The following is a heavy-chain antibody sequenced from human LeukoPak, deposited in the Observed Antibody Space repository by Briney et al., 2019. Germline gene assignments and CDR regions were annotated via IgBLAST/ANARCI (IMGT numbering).Heavy chain of an antibody. Sequence: SETLSLTCTVSGGSISSYYWSWIRQPPGKGLEWIGSIYYSGSTYYNPSLKSRVTISVDTSKTQFSLKLSSVTAADTAVYYCARHIEHPSGSYYRFPDYWGQGTLVTVSS. CDR3: ARHIEHPSGSYYRFPDY. CDR2: IYYSGST. CDR1: GGSISSYY. J-gene: IGHJ4*02. D-gene: IGHD1-26*01. V-gene: IGHV4-39*01.